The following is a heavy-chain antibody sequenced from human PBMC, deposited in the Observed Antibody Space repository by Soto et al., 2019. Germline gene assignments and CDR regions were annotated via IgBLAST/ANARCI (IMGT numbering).Heavy chain of an antibody. J-gene: IGHJ3*02. CDR1: GLTFDDYA. D-gene: IGHD1-7*01. Sequence: EAQLVESGGGLVQPGRSLRVSCAASGLTFDDYAMHWVRQAPGKGLEWVAGISWNSGSIAYADSVKGRFTISRDNAKNSLYLKMNSLRAEDTALYYCAKNIGITGTNDAFDIWGLGTMVTVSS. CDR3: AKNIGITGTNDAFDI. V-gene: IGHV3-9*01. CDR2: ISWNSGSI.